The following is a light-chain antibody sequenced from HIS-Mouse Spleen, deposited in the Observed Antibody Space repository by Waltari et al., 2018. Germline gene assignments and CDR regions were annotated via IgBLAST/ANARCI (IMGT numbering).Light chain of an antibody. CDR3: QQYYSYPLYT. CDR2: AAS. Sequence: AILMTQSPSSFSASTGDRVTITCRASQGISSYLAWYQQKPGKAPKLLIYAASTLQSGVPSRFSGSGSGTDFTLTISCLQSEDFATYYCQQYYSYPLYTFGQGTKLEIK. CDR1: QGISSY. J-gene: IGKJ2*01. V-gene: IGKV1-8*01.